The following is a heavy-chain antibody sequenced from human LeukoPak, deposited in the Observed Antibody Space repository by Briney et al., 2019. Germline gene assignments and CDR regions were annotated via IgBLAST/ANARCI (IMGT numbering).Heavy chain of an antibody. J-gene: IGHJ4*02. CDR2: ISSSSSYI. CDR1: GFTFSSYS. Sequence: GGSLRLSCAASGFTFSSYSMNWVRQAPGKGLEWVPSISSSSSYIYYADSVKGRFTISRDNAKNSLYLQMNSLRAEDTAVYYCARDLRIQLWSAPGDFDYWGQGTLVTVSS. CDR3: ARDLRIQLWSAPGDFDY. D-gene: IGHD5-18*01. V-gene: IGHV3-21*01.